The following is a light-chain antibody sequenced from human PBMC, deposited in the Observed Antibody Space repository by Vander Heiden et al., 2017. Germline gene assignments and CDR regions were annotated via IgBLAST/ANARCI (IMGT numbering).Light chain of an antibody. Sequence: DIQMTQSPSTLSASVGDRVTITCRASQSISSWLAWYQQKPGKAPKLLIYKASSLESGVPSMFSGSGSGTEFTLTISSLQPDDFATYYCQQYNSYSLTFGQGTRLEIK. CDR3: QQYNSYSLT. CDR2: KAS. V-gene: IGKV1-5*03. CDR1: QSISSW. J-gene: IGKJ5*01.